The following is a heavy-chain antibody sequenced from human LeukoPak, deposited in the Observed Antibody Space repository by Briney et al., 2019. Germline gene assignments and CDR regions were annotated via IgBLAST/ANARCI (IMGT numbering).Heavy chain of an antibody. CDR1: GFNFIDYT. D-gene: IGHD3-22*01. CDR2: ITSTGRYI. Sequence: PGGSLRLSCAASGFNFIDYTMNWVRQAPGKGLEWVSSITSTGRYIFYADSLKGRFTISRDNSKNTLYLQMDSLTAEDTAVYYCAKEDSRGHWFDYWGQGTLVTVSS. CDR3: AKEDSRGHWFDY. V-gene: IGHV3-21*04. J-gene: IGHJ4*02.